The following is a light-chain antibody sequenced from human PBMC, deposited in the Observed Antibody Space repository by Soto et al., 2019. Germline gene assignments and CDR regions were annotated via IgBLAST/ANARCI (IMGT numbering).Light chain of an antibody. Sequence: QSALTQPASVSGSPGQSITISCTGASSDVVNYNYVSWYQQHPGKAPKLIIYDVSNRPSGVSNRFSGSKSGNTASLTISGLQAEDEADYYCSSYTSSTTLYVFGTGTKV. CDR1: SSDVVNYNY. V-gene: IGLV2-14*03. J-gene: IGLJ1*01. CDR3: SSYTSSTTLYV. CDR2: DVS.